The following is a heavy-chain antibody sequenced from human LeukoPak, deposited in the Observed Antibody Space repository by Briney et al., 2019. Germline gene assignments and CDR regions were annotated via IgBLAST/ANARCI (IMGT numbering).Heavy chain of an antibody. CDR2: ISSGSYI. D-gene: IGHD2-21*02. CDR1: GFTFSSYS. V-gene: IGHV3-21*01. Sequence: PGGSLRLSCAASGFTFSSYSMNWVRQAPGKGLEWVSSISSGSYIYYADSVKGRFTISRDNAKNSLYLQMNSLRAEDTAVYYCARAVYCGGDCYPPHLDYWGQGTLVTVSS. J-gene: IGHJ4*02. CDR3: ARAVYCGGDCYPPHLDY.